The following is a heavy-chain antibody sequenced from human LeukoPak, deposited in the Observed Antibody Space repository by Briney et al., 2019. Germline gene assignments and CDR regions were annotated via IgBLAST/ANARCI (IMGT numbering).Heavy chain of an antibody. Sequence: GRCLRPSCAPSGFTLSIFAMSWVRPAPGEGLEWVSCIRSSGRTIYYADSVKGRLTISRDNAQNSLYLQMNSLRAEDTAVYHCARDRGGFGELFGYGGQGTLVTVSS. CDR2: IRSSGRTI. CDR1: GFTLSIFA. J-gene: IGHJ4*02. D-gene: IGHD3-10*01. V-gene: IGHV3-48*03. CDR3: ARDRGGFGELFGY.